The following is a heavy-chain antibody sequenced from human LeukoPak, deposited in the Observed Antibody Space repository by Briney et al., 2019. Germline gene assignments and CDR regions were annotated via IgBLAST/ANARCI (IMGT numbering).Heavy chain of an antibody. CDR2: MNPNSGNT. CDR3: ARERVTTPSINFDY. V-gene: IGHV1-8*01. J-gene: IGHJ4*02. CDR1: GYTFTSYD. Sequence: ASVKVSCKASGYTFTSYDINWVRQATGQGLEWMGWMNPNSGNTGYAQKFQGRVTMTRNTSISTAYMELSSLRSEDTAVYYCARERVTTPSINFDYWGQGTLVTVSS. D-gene: IGHD4-17*01.